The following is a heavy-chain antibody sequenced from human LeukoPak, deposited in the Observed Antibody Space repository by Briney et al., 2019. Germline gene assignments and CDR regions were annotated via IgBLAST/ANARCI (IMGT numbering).Heavy chain of an antibody. J-gene: IGHJ5*02. D-gene: IGHD3-22*01. CDR1: GFTFSNYW. CDR3: DNWFDP. CDR2: INSDGINT. V-gene: IGHV3-74*01. Sequence: PGGSLRLSCAASGFTFSNYWMHWVRQAPGKGLVWVSRINSDGINTSYADSVKGRFTISRDNAKNTLNLQMNSLRAEDTAVDTSDNWFDPWGQGTLVTVSS.